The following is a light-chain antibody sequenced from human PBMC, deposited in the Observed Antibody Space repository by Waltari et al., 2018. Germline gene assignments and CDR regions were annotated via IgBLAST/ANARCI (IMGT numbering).Light chain of an antibody. CDR1: SSDIGRYDL. CDR3: CSYAGSRIHVV. Sequence: QSVLTQPASVSGSPGQSITISCTGTSSDIGRYDLVSWYQQHPGKAPKLIIYEGTKRPSGVSNRFSGSKSGNTASLTISGLQAEDEADYHCCSYAGSRIHVVFGGGTKLAVL. J-gene: IGLJ2*01. CDR2: EGT. V-gene: IGLV2-23*01.